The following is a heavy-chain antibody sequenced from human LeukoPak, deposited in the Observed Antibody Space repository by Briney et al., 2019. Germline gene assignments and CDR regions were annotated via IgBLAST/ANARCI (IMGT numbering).Heavy chain of an antibody. Sequence: GGSLRLSCAASEFTVSNKYMSWVRQAPGKGPEWVSTIRGGDDTFYGDSVKGRFTISRDSSKNTLFLQMNSLRTEDTAVYYCAARRGSSFDYWGQGTLVTVSS. V-gene: IGHV3-66*02. J-gene: IGHJ4*02. CDR1: EFTVSNKY. D-gene: IGHD3-10*01. CDR2: IRGGDDT. CDR3: AARRGSSFDY.